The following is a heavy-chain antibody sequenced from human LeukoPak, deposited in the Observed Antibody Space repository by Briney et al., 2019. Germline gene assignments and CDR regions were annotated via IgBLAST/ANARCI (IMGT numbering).Heavy chain of an antibody. CDR2: ISAYNGNT. CDR3: ATIWFGELWGY. Sequence: GASVKVSCKASGYTFTSYGISWVRQVPGQGLEWMGWISAYNGNTNYAQKFQGRVTMTEDTSTDTAYMELSSLRSEDTAVYYCATIWFGELWGYWGQGTLVTVSS. D-gene: IGHD3-10*01. V-gene: IGHV1-18*01. CDR1: GYTFTSYG. J-gene: IGHJ4*02.